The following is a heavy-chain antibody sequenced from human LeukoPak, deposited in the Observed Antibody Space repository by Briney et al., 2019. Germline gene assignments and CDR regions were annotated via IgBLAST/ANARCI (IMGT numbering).Heavy chain of an antibody. D-gene: IGHD3-10*01. CDR2: ISAYNGDT. Sequence: ASVKASCKTSGFIFITYGFNWVRQAPGQGLEWMGWISAYNGDTKYAQRLQGRVTMTTDTSTSTAYMELRSLRSDDTAVYYCARGPPLELPASRYYFDYWGQGTLVTVSS. CDR3: ARGPPLELPASRYYFDY. CDR1: GFIFITYG. J-gene: IGHJ4*02. V-gene: IGHV1-18*01.